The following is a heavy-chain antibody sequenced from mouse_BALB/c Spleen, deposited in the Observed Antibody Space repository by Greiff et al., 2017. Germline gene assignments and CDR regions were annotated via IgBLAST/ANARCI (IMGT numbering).Heavy chain of an antibody. J-gene: IGHJ2*01. CDR2: INPSSGYT. CDR1: GYTFTSYT. D-gene: IGHD2-9*01. V-gene: IGHV1-4*02. Sequence: QVQLKQSAAELARPGASVKMSCKASGYTFTSYTMHWVKQRPGQGLEWIGYINPSSGYTEYNQKFKDKTTLTADKSSSTAYMQLSSLTSEDSAVYYCASEGPYYGYAYYFDYWGQGTTLTVSS. CDR3: ASEGPYYGYAYYFDY.